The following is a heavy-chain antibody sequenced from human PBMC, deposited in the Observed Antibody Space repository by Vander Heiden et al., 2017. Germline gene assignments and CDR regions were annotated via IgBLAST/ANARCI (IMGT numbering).Heavy chain of an antibody. Sequence: VQLLVSGGGLVQRGGSLRLSCAASGFTFSSYAMSWVRQAPGKGLEGVSAISGSGGSTYYADYVKGRFTISRDNSKNTLYLQMNSLRAEDTAVYYCARHSKASSWYGWFDPWGQGTLVTVSS. CDR1: GFTFSSYA. J-gene: IGHJ5*02. V-gene: IGHV3-23*01. CDR2: ISGSGGST. D-gene: IGHD6-13*01. CDR3: ARHSKASSWYGWFDP.